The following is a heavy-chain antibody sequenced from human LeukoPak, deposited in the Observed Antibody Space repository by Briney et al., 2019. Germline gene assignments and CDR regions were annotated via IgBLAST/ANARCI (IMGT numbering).Heavy chain of an antibody. D-gene: IGHD5-24*01. J-gene: IGHJ4*02. CDR2: ISDSGAST. Sequence: PGGSLRLSCAASGFAFSNYAMSWIRQAPGKGLEWVSPISDSGASTYYADSVKGRFTISRDNAKNSLYLQMNSLRAEDTAVYYCARERWLQPDYWGQGILVTVSS. V-gene: IGHV3-23*01. CDR1: GFAFSNYA. CDR3: ARERWLQPDY.